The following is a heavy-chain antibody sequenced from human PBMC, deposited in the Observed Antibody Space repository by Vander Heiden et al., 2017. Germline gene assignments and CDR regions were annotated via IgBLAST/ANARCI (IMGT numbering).Heavy chain of an antibody. CDR3: GVGIQLWLVY. J-gene: IGHJ4*02. D-gene: IGHD5-18*01. CDR2: IRSKAYGGTT. CDR1: GFTVGDYA. V-gene: IGHV3-49*05. Sequence: EVQLVESGGGLAKPGRSLSLYGTASGFTVGDYAMSWFRQAPGKGLEWVGFIRSKAYGGTTEYAASVKGRFTISRDDSKRIAYLQMNSLKTEDTAVYYCGVGIQLWLVYWGQGTLVTVSS.